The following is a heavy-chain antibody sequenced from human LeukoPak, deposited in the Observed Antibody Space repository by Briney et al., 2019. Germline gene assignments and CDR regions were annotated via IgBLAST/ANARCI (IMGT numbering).Heavy chain of an antibody. CDR2: IYHSGST. J-gene: IGHJ5*02. V-gene: IGHV4-30-2*01. CDR3: ARVFYTMVRGAQGRAGWFDP. Sequence: SETLSLTCAVSGGSISSGGYSWSWIRQPPGKGLEWIGYIYHSGSTYYNPSLKSRVTISVDRSKNQFSLKLSSVTAADTAVYYCARVFYTMVRGAQGRAGWFDPWGQGTLVTVSS. CDR1: GGSISSGGYS. D-gene: IGHD3-10*01.